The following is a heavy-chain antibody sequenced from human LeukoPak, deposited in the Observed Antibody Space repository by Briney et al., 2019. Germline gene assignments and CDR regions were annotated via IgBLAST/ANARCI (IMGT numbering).Heavy chain of an antibody. CDR3: ARGLSTVGRLRDDAFDI. D-gene: IGHD4-23*01. J-gene: IGHJ3*02. V-gene: IGHV3-21*01. Sequence: PGGSLRLSCAASGFTFSSYSMNWVRQAPGKGLEWVSSISSSSSYIYYADSVKGRFTISRDNAKNSLYLQMNSLRAEDTAVYYCARGLSTVGRLRDDAFDIWGQGTMVTVSS. CDR1: GFTFSSYS. CDR2: ISSSSSYI.